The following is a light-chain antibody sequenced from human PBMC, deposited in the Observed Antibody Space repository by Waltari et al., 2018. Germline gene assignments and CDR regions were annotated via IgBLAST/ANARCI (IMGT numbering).Light chain of an antibody. CDR1: SRAVGGYNY. CDR3: SSYAGSNNLV. Sequence: QSALTQPPPASGSPGHTVTIPCTGTSRAVGGYNYVSWYQQHPGKAPKLMISEVMKRPSGGPERFPGSKSGNTASLTVSGLQAEDDADYYCSSYAGSNNLVFGGGTKLTVL. V-gene: IGLV2-8*01. CDR2: EVM. J-gene: IGLJ2*01.